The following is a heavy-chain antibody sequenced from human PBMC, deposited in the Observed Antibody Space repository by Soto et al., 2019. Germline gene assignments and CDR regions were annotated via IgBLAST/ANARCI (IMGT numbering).Heavy chain of an antibody. CDR2: IYYSGST. CDR3: ARQGFGALHGLVDV. Sequence: SETLSLTCTVSGGSISSSSYYWGWIRQPPGKGLEWIGSIYYSGSTYYNPSLKSRVAISLDTSKSQFSLKLTSVTATDTGVYYCARQGFGALHGLVDVWGQGTTVTVSS. D-gene: IGHD3-10*01. J-gene: IGHJ6*02. CDR1: GGSISSSSYY. V-gene: IGHV4-39*01.